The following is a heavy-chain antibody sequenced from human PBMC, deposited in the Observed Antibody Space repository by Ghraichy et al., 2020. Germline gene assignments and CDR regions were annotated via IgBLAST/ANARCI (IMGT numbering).Heavy chain of an antibody. V-gene: IGHV3-53*01. Sequence: GESLNISCAASGFTVSSNYMSWVRQAPGKGLEWVSVIYSGGSTYYADSVKGRFTISRDNSKNTLYLQMNSLRAEDTAVYYCARGIAAKDWGQGTLVTVSS. CDR3: ARGIAAKD. CDR1: GFTVSSNY. J-gene: IGHJ4*02. D-gene: IGHD2-15*01. CDR2: IYSGGST.